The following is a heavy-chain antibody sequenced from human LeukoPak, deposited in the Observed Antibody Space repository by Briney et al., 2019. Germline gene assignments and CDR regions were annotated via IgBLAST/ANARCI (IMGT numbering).Heavy chain of an antibody. CDR3: AKTDAFDM. CDR2: ISSSSSAI. J-gene: IGHJ3*02. Sequence: GGSLRLSCAASGFTFSSFSMNWVRQAPGKGLEWVSYISSSSSAIYYADSVEGRFTISRDNAKNSLYLQMNSLRDEDTAVYYCAKTDAFDMWGQGTPVTVSS. CDR1: GFTFSSFS. V-gene: IGHV3-48*02.